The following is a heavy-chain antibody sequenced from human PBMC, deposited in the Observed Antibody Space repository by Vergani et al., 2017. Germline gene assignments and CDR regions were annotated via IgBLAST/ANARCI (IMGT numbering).Heavy chain of an antibody. J-gene: IGHJ4*02. D-gene: IGHD3-9*01. Sequence: QVQVVQSGAEVKKSGASVKVSCKTSGYTFSNYYMHWVRQAHGQGLEWMGIINPSGGHTNYAQKFQGRVTMTGETSTSTVYMELSSLRSEDTAIYYCARGDYGILTGYRYWGQGTLVTVSA. CDR3: ARGDYGILTGYRY. V-gene: IGHV1-46*03. CDR2: INPSGGHT. CDR1: GYTFSNYY.